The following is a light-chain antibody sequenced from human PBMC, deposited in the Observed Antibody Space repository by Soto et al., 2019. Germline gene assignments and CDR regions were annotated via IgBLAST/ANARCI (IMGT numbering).Light chain of an antibody. J-gene: IGLJ2*01. CDR2: SNN. CDR3: ASYTSSSTSVI. V-gene: IGLV1-44*01. Sequence: QLVLTQPPSASGTPGQRVTISCSGSSSNIGSNNVNWYQQLPGTAPKLLMFSNNQRPSGVPDRFSGSRSGTSASLAISGLQSEDEADYYCASYTSSSTSVIFGRGTKLTVL. CDR1: SSNIGSNN.